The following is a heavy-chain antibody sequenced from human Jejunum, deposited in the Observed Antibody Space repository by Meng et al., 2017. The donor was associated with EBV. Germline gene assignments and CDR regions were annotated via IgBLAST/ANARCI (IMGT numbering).Heavy chain of an antibody. D-gene: IGHD3-16*02. CDR2: INHSGST. J-gene: IGHJ4*02. CDR1: RGSFSGYY. V-gene: IGHV4-34*02. CDR3: ARVAFSYTTRSLDS. Sequence: QVQLQQWGAGLLKPSETLSLTCAVYRGSFSGYYWSWIHQHPGKGLEWIGEINHSGSTNYNPSLRSRVTVSVETSKNQFSLRLNSVTAADTAVYYCARVAFSYTTRSLDSWGQGTLVTVSS.